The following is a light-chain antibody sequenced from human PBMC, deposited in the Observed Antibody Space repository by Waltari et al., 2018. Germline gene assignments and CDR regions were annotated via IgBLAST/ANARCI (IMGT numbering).Light chain of an antibody. V-gene: IGKV1-6*01. CDR1: QDIRND. CDR2: AAS. Sequence: AIQMTQSPSSLSASVGDRITITCRASQDIRNDVGWYQQKPGEAPKLLIYAASILQSGVPSNFSGSGSCTDFTLTISSLQPEDFATYYCLQDYNYPRTFGQGTKVEIK. J-gene: IGKJ1*01. CDR3: LQDYNYPRT.